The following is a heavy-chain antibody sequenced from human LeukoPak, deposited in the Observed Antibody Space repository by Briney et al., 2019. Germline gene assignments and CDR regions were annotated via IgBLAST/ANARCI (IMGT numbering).Heavy chain of an antibody. V-gene: IGHV3-30*18. CDR3: AKEGPRSDCGDYLDY. Sequence: PGGSLRLSCAASGFTLSSYGIHWVRQAPGKGLEWVAVLSYDGKNKYYADSVKGRFTISRDNSKNTLYLQMNSLRAEDTAVYYCAKEGPRSDCGDYLDYWGQGTLVTVSS. J-gene: IGHJ4*02. D-gene: IGHD4-17*01. CDR2: LSYDGKNK. CDR1: GFTLSSYG.